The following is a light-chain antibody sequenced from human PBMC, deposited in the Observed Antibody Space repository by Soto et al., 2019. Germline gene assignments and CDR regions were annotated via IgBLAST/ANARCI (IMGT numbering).Light chain of an antibody. CDR2: EVS. V-gene: IGLV2-14*01. CDR1: SCDVGGYNY. J-gene: IGLJ2*01. CDR3: SSYTSSSTLV. Sequence: QSALTQPASVSGSPGQSITISCTGTSCDVGGYNYVSWYQQHPGKAPKLMIYEVSNRPSGVSNRFSGSKSGNTASLTISGLPAEDEADYYYSSYTSSSTLVFGGGTKLTVL.